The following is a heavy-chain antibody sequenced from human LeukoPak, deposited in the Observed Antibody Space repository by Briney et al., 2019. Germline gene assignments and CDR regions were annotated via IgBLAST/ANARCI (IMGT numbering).Heavy chain of an antibody. CDR2: IYYSGST. J-gene: IGHJ4*02. CDR1: GGSISSSSYY. D-gene: IGHD1-1*01. CDR3: ARQNWRRTFDY. Sequence: SETLSPTCTVSGGSISSSSYYWGWIRQPPGKGLEWIGSIYYSGSTYYNPSLKSRVTISVDTSKNQFSLKLSSVTAADTAVYYCARQNWRRTFDYWGQGTLVTVSS. V-gene: IGHV4-39*07.